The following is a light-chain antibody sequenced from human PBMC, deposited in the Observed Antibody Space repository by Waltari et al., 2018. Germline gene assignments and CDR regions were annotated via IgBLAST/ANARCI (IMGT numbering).Light chain of an antibody. CDR3: QQYNDWPLYT. V-gene: IGKV3-15*01. CDR1: QSVGGN. CDR2: GAS. J-gene: IGKJ2*01. Sequence: IVMTQSPATLSVSPGERATLSCRASQSVGGNLAWYQQKPGQAPRLLIYGASTWVTGLPARFSGSGSETELTLTISSVQSEDFAVYYCQQYNDWPLYTFGQGTKLEIK.